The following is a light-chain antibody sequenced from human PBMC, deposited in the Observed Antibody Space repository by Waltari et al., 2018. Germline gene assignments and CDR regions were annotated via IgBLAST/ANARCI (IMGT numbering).Light chain of an antibody. CDR1: EDIRNE. J-gene: IGKJ2*01. CDR2: AAS. CDR3: LQDHGDPRT. V-gene: IGKV1-6*01. Sequence: AIQMTQSPSSLPASVGDRVTITCRASEDIRNELGWYQQRPGKALSLLIYAASNLQGGVPSRFSGSGSGTDYTFTINSRQPEDFATYYCLQDHGDPRTVGQGTKLEIK.